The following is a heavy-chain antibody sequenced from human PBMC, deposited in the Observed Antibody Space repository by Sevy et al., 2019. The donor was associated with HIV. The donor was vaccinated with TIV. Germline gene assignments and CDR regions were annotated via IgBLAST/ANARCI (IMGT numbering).Heavy chain of an antibody. D-gene: IGHD5-12*01. V-gene: IGHV3-74*01. Sequence: GSLRLSCAASGFTFSSYWMHWVRQVPGKGLVWVSRINGDVSRTNYADSVKGRFTISRDNAKKTLYLQMNSLRAEDTAVYYCARGRDGYSGYDYFDYWGQGTLVTVSS. CDR1: GFTFSSYW. CDR3: ARGRDGYSGYDYFDY. J-gene: IGHJ4*02. CDR2: INGDVSRT.